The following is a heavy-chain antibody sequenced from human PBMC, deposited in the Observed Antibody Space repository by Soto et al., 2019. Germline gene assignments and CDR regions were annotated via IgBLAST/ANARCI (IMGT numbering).Heavy chain of an antibody. CDR1: GGSFSDYY. CDR3: AREEPASRHLDY. D-gene: IGHD1-26*01. CDR2: VSHSGST. Sequence: QVQLQQWGAGLLKPSETLSLTCAVFGGSFSDYYWSWIRQTPEKGLEWIGEVSHSGSTTYNPSLKNRVTISIDTSKNQFSLTLTSVTAADTAMYFCAREEPASRHLDYWGQGNLVTVSS. J-gene: IGHJ4*02. V-gene: IGHV4-34*02.